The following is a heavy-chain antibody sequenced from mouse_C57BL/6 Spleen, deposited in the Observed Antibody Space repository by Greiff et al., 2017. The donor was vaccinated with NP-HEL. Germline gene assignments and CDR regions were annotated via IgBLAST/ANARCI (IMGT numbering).Heavy chain of an antibody. D-gene: IGHD2-3*01. J-gene: IGHJ2*01. CDR2: IDPSDSYT. Sequence: QVQLKQPGAELVMPGASVKLSCKASGYTFTSYWMHWVKQRPGQGLEWIGEIDPSDSYTNYNQKFKGKSTLTVDKSSSTAYMQLSSLTSEDSAVYYCARRVYDGYYNFDYWGQGTTLTVSS. V-gene: IGHV1-69*01. CDR1: GYTFTSYW. CDR3: ARRVYDGYYNFDY.